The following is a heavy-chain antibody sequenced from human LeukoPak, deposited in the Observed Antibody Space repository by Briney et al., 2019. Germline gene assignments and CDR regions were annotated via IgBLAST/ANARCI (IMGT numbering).Heavy chain of an antibody. CDR1: GGSISSYY. CDR3: AGGSPAVAVWSPPRGPPGVDY. CDR2: IYYSGST. Sequence: SETLSLTCTVSGGSISSYYWSWIRQPPGKGLEWIGYIYYSGSTNYNPSLKSRVTISVDTSKNQFSLKLSSVTAADTAVYYCAGGSPAVAVWSPPRGPPGVDYWGQGTLVTVSS. J-gene: IGHJ4*02. V-gene: IGHV4-59*08. D-gene: IGHD6-19*01.